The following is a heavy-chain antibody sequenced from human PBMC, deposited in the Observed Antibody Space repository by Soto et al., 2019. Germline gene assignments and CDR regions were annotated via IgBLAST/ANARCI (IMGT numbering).Heavy chain of an antibody. CDR3: ARSTPYCSGGSCYYYWGAP. J-gene: IGHJ5*02. Sequence: ASVKVSCKASGYTFTSYAMHWVRQAPGQRLEWMGWINAGNGNTKYSQKFQGRVTITRDTSASTAYMELSSLRSEDTAVYYCARSTPYCSGGSCYYYWGAPWGQGTLVTVSS. D-gene: IGHD2-15*01. CDR2: INAGNGNT. V-gene: IGHV1-3*01. CDR1: GYTFTSYA.